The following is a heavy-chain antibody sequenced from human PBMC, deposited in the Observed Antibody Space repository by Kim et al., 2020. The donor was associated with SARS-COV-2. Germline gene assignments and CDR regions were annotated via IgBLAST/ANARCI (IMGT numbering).Heavy chain of an antibody. J-gene: IGHJ4*02. CDR1: GGSISSSSYY. Sequence: SETLSLTCTVSGGSISSSSYYWGWIRQPPGKGLEWIGSIYYSGSTYYNPSLKSRVTISVDTSKNQFSLKLSSVTAADTAVYYCARDHYYDSSGYFRVWGQGTLATVSS. CDR2: IYYSGST. CDR3: ARDHYYDSSGYFRV. D-gene: IGHD3-22*01. V-gene: IGHV4-39*07.